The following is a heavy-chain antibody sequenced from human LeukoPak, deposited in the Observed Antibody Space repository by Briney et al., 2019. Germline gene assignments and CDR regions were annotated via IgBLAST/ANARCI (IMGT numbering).Heavy chain of an antibody. D-gene: IGHD6-19*01. V-gene: IGHV3-7*01. CDR2: IKGDASEK. CDR3: ARQAGVT. CDR1: GFSINNYW. J-gene: IGHJ5*02. Sequence: PGGSLRLSCAVSGFSINNYWMTWYRQAPGKGLECVAHIKGDASEKYYLDSVKGRFTISRDNAKNSLYLQMNSLRAEDPAVYYCARQAGVTWGQGTLVTVSS.